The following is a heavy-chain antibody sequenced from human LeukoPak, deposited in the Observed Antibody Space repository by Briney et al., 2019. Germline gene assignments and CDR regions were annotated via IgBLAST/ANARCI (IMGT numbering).Heavy chain of an antibody. D-gene: IGHD1-20*01. V-gene: IGHV3-9*03. CDR3: AKESNWNYFDY. J-gene: IGHJ4*02. CDR1: GFTFSSYA. CDR2: ISWNSGSI. Sequence: GGSLRLSCAASGFTFSSYAMSWVRQAPGKGLEWVSGISWNSGSIGYADSVKGRFTISRDNAKNSLYLQMNSLRAEDMALYYCAKESNWNYFDYWGQGTLVTVSS.